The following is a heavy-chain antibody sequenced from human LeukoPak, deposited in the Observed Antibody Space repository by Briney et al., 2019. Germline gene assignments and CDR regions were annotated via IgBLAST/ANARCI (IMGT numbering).Heavy chain of an antibody. CDR1: GYTFTGYY. CDR3: ARDIGSGSGSYWFDP. J-gene: IGHJ5*02. D-gene: IGHD3-10*01. Sequence: ASVKVSCKATGYTFTGYYMHWVRQAPGQGLEWMGWINPNSGGTNYAQKFQGRVTMTRDTSISTAYMELSRLRSDDTAVYYCARDIGSGSGSYWFDPWGQGTLVTVSS. CDR2: INPNSGGT. V-gene: IGHV1-2*02.